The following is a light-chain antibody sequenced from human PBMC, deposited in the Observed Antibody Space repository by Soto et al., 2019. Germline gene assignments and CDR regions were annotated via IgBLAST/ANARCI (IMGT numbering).Light chain of an antibody. J-gene: IGLJ1*01. CDR1: SSDFGGYNY. V-gene: IGLV2-11*01. CDR2: DVS. Sequence: QSALTQPRSVSVTPGQSVSISCTGTSSDFGGYNYVSWYQHHPGKALKLMIYDVSERPSGVPDRFSGSKSGNTASLTISGLQAEDEDDYYGCSYAGTFYVFGTGTKVTVL. CDR3: CSYAGTFYV.